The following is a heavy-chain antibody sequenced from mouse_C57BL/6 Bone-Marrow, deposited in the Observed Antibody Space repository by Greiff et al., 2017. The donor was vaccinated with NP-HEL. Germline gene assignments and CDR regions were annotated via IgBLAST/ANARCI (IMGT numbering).Heavy chain of an antibody. CDR1: GFTFTDYY. CDR3: ARYGTVVADWYFGV. V-gene: IGHV7-3*01. Sequence: EVNLVESGGGLVQPGGSLSLSCAASGFTFTDYYMSWVRQPPGKALEWLGFIRNKANGYTTEYSASVKGRFTISRDNSQSILYLQMNALRAEDSATYYCARYGTVVADWYFGVWGTGTTVTVSS. J-gene: IGHJ1*03. CDR2: IRNKANGYTT. D-gene: IGHD1-1*01.